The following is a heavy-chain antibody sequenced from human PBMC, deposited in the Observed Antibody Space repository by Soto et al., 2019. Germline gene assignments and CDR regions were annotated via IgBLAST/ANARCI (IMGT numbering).Heavy chain of an antibody. J-gene: IGHJ6*02. Sequence: SLTCTVAGGYSISGGDYWSRKSKPPGKGLEWIGYIYYSGSTYYNPSLKSRVTISVDTSKNQFSLKLSSVTAADTAVYYCARVSPVYGGSTCASSYFCGIDVSGQRTSGSGSS. V-gene: IGHV4-30-4*01. CDR2: IYYSGST. CDR1: GGYSISGGDY. D-gene: IGHD2-15*01. CDR3: ARVSPVYGGSTCASSYFCGIDV.